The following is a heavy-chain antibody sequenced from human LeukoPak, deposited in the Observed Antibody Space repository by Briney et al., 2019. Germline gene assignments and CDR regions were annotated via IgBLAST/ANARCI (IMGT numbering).Heavy chain of an antibody. V-gene: IGHV6-1*01. D-gene: IGHD2-2*01. J-gene: IGHJ4*02. CDR3: AREVPTWGYCSSTSCLYYFDY. CDR2: TYYRSKWYN. CDR1: GDSVSSNSAA. Sequence: SQTLSLTCAVSGDSVSSNSAAWNWIRQSPSRGLEWLGRTYYRSKWYNDYAVSVKSRITINPDTSKNQFSLQLNSVTPEDTAVYYCAREVPTWGYCSSTSCLYYFDYWGQGTLVTVSS.